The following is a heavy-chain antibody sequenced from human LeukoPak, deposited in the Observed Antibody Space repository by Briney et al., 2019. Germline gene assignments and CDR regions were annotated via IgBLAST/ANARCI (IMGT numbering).Heavy chain of an antibody. CDR1: GFTFSSYS. V-gene: IGHV3-48*02. Sequence: GGSLRPSCAASGFTFSSYSMNWVRQAPGKGLEWVSYISSSSSTIYYADSVKGRFTISRDNAKNSLYLQMNSLRDEDTAVYYCARDRSSGWYRDYFDYWGQGTLVTVSS. CDR3: ARDRSSGWYRDYFDY. CDR2: ISSSSSTI. J-gene: IGHJ4*02. D-gene: IGHD6-19*01.